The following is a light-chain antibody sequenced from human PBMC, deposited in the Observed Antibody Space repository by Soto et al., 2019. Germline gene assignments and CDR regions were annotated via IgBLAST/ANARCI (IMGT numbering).Light chain of an antibody. CDR2: DGS. Sequence: QSALTQPASVSGSPGQSITISCTGTSSDVGGYNYVSWYQQHPGKAPKLMIYDGSNRHSGVFNRFSGSKSGNTASLTISGHQAEDGAYYYGSSYASSSTRVFGTGTQLTVL. V-gene: IGLV2-14*01. CDR1: SSDVGGYNY. CDR3: SSYASSSTRV. J-gene: IGLJ1*01.